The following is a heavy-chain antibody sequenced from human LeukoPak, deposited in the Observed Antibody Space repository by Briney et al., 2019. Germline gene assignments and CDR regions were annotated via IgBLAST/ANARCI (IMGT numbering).Heavy chain of an antibody. D-gene: IGHD2-2*01. CDR1: GFTFSSYA. J-gene: IGHJ4*02. V-gene: IGHV3-23*01. CDR3: AKGSCSSASCRIDY. CDR2: ISGSGGSD. Sequence: GGSLRLSCAASGFTFSSYAMSWVRQAPGKGLEWVSTISGSGGSDYSEDSVKGRFTISRDNSKTKLYVQMNSLRAEDTAVYYCAKGSCSSASCRIDYWGQGTLVTVSS.